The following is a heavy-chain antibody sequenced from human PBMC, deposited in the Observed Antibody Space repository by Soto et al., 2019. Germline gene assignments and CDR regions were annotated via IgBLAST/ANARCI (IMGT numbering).Heavy chain of an antibody. J-gene: IGHJ2*01. CDR3: ATGPASXGSRLHSSERRYWYFDL. CDR1: GFTFSGYG. CDR2: ISYDGSNK. D-gene: IGHD3-10*01. V-gene: IGHV3-30*03. Sequence: PGGSLRLSCAASGFTFSGYGMHWVRQAPGKGLEWVAVISYDGSNKYYADSVKGRFTISRDNSKNTLYLQMNSLRAEDTAVYYCATGPASXGSRLHSSERRYWYFDLWGRGTLVTVSS.